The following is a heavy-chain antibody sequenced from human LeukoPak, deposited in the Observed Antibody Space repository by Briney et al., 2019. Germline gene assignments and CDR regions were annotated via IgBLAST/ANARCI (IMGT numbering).Heavy chain of an antibody. CDR2: IYTDGST. Sequence: GGSLRLSCAASGITFSSYSMAWVRQAPGKGPEWVSVIYTDGSTYHADSVKGRFTISRDNSKNTVYLQMNSLRAEDTALYYCASQKANFYDSSGDVWGQGTTVTVSS. D-gene: IGHD3-22*01. CDR3: ASQKANFYDSSGDV. V-gene: IGHV3-53*01. J-gene: IGHJ6*02. CDR1: GITFSSYS.